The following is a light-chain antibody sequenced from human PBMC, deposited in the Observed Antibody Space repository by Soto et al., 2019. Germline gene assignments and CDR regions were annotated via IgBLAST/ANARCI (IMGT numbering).Light chain of an antibody. CDR2: GPS. Sequence: EILLTHSPGTLSFSPWQRATLSCRASPSFTSSYLAWYQDKPGQSPILLIYGPSSMSTGIPDRFSGSGSGTDFNVTISRLEPEDFAVYSCQDYGSSRATWKFGQGT. J-gene: IGKJ1*01. CDR1: PSFTSSY. CDR3: QDYGSSRATWK. V-gene: IGKV3-20*01.